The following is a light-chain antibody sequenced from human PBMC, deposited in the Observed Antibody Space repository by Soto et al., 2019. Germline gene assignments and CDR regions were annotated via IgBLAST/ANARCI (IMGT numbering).Light chain of an antibody. CDR2: EVT. J-gene: IGLJ2*01. V-gene: IGLV2-8*01. CDR3: SAYGGSNNFVV. Sequence: QSALTQPPSASGSPGQSVTISCTGTSSDVGGYNYVSWYQQHPGKGPKLMIYEVTKRPSGVPDRFSGSKSGSTASLTVSRLQAEDEAHYYCSAYGGSNNFVVFGGGTKLTVI. CDR1: SSDVGGYNY.